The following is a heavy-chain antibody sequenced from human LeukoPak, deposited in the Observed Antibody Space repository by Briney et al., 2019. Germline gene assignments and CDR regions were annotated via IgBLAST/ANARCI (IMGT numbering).Heavy chain of an antibody. CDR2: IYSGGST. Sequence: GGSLRLSCAASELSVGSNYMTWVRQAPGKGLEWVSLIYSGGSTYYADSVKGRFTISRDNSKNTLYLQMNSLRAEDTAVYYCAKISRHCSGGSCPKNWGQGTLVTVSS. V-gene: IGHV3-66*01. D-gene: IGHD2-15*01. CDR1: ELSVGSNY. J-gene: IGHJ4*02. CDR3: AKISRHCSGGSCPKN.